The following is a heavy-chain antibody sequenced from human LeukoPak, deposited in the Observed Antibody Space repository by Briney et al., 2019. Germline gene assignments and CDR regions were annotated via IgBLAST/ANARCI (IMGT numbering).Heavy chain of an antibody. D-gene: IGHD6-19*01. CDR2: INAGNGNT. CDR1: GYTFTSYA. CDR3: ARGRRYSSGWMDRYYFDY. Sequence: ASVKVSCKASGYTFTSYAMHWVRQAPGQRLEWMGWINAGNGNTKYSQKSQGRVTITRDTSASTAYMELSSLRSEDTAVYYCARGRRYSSGWMDRYYFDYWGQGTLVTVSS. J-gene: IGHJ4*02. V-gene: IGHV1-3*01.